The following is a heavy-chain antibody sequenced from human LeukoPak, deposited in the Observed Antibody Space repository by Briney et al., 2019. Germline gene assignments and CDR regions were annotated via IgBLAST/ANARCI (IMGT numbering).Heavy chain of an antibody. CDR2: IIPIFGIP. Sequence: SVKVSCNASGGTFRTFAISWVRQAPGQGLEWMGGIIPIFGIPDSAQKFQGRLTITADESTTTAYMELSSLRSDDTAIYYCGLSGNYYYYYMDVWGKGTTVTISS. CDR1: GGTFRTFA. V-gene: IGHV1-69*13. J-gene: IGHJ6*03. CDR3: GLSGNYYYYYMDV. D-gene: IGHD6-25*01.